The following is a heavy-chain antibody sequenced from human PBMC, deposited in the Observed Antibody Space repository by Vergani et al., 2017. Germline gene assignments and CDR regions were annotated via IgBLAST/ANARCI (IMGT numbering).Heavy chain of an antibody. CDR3: ARGEKRYDFWSGSDNWFDP. V-gene: IGHV4-59*01. D-gene: IGHD3-3*01. CDR2: IYYSGCT. Sequence: QVQLQESGPGLVKPSETLSLICTVSGGPISSYYWSWIRQPPGKGLEWFGYIYYSGCTNYNPSLKSRVPISVDTSKNQSSLKLSSVTAADTAVYDCARGEKRYDFWSGSDNWFDPWGQGTLVTVSS. CDR1: GGPISSYY. J-gene: IGHJ5*02.